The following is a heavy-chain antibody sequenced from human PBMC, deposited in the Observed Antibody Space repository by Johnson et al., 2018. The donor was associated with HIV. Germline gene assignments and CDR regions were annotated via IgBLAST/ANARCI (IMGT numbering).Heavy chain of an antibody. D-gene: IGHD6-13*01. V-gene: IGHV3-49*04. CDR3: ARDFSWSGAFDI. CDR1: GFTFSSHW. J-gene: IGHJ3*02. Sequence: VQLVESGGGVVRPGGSLRLSCAASGFTFSSHWMHWVRQAPGKGLEWVGFIRSKAYGGTTEYAASVKGRFTISRDDSKSIAYLQMNSLKTEDTAVYYCARDFSWSGAFDIWGQGTMVTVSS. CDR2: IRSKAYGGTT.